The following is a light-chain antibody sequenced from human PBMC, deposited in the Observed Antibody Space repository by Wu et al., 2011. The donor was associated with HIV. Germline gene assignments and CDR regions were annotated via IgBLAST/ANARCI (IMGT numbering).Light chain of an antibody. CDR3: QKYNTAPWT. CDR2: AAF. Sequence: DIQMTQSPSSLSASVGDRVIITCRASQDISNYLAWYQQKPGKVPKLLIYAAFILQSGVPSRFSGSGSGTDFTLTISSLQSEDVATYYCQKYNTAPWTFGQGTKVGMK. J-gene: IGKJ1*01. CDR1: QDISNY. V-gene: IGKV1-27*01.